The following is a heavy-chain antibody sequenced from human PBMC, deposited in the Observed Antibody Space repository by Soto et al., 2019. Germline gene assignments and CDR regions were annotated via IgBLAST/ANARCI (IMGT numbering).Heavy chain of an antibody. V-gene: IGHV3-23*01. CDR3: ARHNGLRDDYGDYAFDY. J-gene: IGHJ4*02. CDR1: GFTFSSYA. D-gene: IGHD4-17*01. CDR2: ISGSGGST. Sequence: SLRLSCAASGFTFSSYAMSWVRQAPGKGPEWVSAISGSGGSTYYADSVKGRFTISRDNSKNTLYLQMNSLRAEDTAVYYCARHNGLRDDYGDYAFDYWGQGTLVTVSS.